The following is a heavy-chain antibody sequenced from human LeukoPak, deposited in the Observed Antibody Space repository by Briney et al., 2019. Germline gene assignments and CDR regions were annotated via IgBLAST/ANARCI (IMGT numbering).Heavy chain of an antibody. J-gene: IGHJ1*01. Sequence: GGSLRLSCAASGLTFSSFAMSWLPQAAGKGREWVSDICTSCSTYYEDSLKVRFTISKHNSKNTLYLQMTSLRPDDTSVYYCAKKDTSSGYYIGHFQHWGQGTPITVSS. CDR3: AKKDTSSGYYIGHFQH. CDR1: GLTFSSFA. D-gene: IGHD6-25*01. CDR2: ICTSCST. V-gene: IGHV3-23*05.